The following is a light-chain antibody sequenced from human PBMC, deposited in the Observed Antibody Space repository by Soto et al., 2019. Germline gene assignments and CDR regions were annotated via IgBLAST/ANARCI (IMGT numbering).Light chain of an antibody. CDR1: QSVSSN. V-gene: IGKV3-15*01. Sequence: EIVMTQSPATLSVSPGERATVSCRASQSVSSNLAWYQQKPGQAPRLLVYGASTRATGIPVRFSGSGSGTEFTLTINSLQSEDFAVYYCQQYNKWPPATFGQGTRLEN. CDR2: GAS. J-gene: IGKJ5*01. CDR3: QQYNKWPPAT.